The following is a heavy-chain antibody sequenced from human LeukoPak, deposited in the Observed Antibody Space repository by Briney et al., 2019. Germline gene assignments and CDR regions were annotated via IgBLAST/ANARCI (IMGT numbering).Heavy chain of an antibody. D-gene: IGHD6-13*01. Sequence: PGGSLRLSCAASGFTFSSYSTNWVRQAPGKGLEWVSSISSSSSYIYYADSVKGRLTISRDNAKNSLCLQMNSLRAEDTAVYYCARVRAAAGSDPWGQGTLVTVSS. CDR2: ISSSSSYI. CDR1: GFTFSSYS. CDR3: ARVRAAAGSDP. V-gene: IGHV3-21*03. J-gene: IGHJ5*02.